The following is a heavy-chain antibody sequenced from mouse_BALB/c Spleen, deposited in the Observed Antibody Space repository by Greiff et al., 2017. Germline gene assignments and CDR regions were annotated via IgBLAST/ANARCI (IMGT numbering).Heavy chain of an antibody. CDR2: IYPGDGDT. J-gene: IGHJ2*01. CDR3: ARSGGSSDY. CDR1: GYTFTSYW. D-gene: IGHD1-1*01. V-gene: IGHV1-87*01. Sequence: QVQLKESGAELARPGASVKLSCKASGYTFTSYWMQWVKQRPGQGLEWIGAIYPGDGDTRYTQKFKGKATLTADKSSSTAYMQLSSLASEDSAVYYCARSGGSSDYWGQGTTLTVSS.